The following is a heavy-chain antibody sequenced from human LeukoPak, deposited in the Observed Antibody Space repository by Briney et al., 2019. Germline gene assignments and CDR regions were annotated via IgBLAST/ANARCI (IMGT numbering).Heavy chain of an antibody. CDR3: AGRYDSSEDVGP. CDR1: GFSFSSNW. D-gene: IGHD3-22*01. Sequence: GGSLRLSCAASGFSFSSNWMHWVRQAPGKGLVWVSRTNSDGSSTSYADSVKGRFTISRDNAKNTLYLQMNSLRVEDTAVYYCAGRYDSSEDVGPGGEATLLTASS. V-gene: IGHV3-74*01. J-gene: IGHJ4*02. CDR2: TNSDGSST.